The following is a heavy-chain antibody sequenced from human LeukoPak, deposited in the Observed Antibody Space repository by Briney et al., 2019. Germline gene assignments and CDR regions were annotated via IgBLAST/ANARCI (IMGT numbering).Heavy chain of an antibody. CDR3: ARGFEVTMVRGVHAGDYFDY. CDR1: GGSVSGYY. CDR2: INHSGST. D-gene: IGHD3-10*01. Sequence: PSETLSLTCAVYGGSVSGYYWSWIRQPPGKGLEWNGEINHSGSTNYNPSLKSRVTISVDTSKNQFSLKLSSVTAADTAVYYCARGFEVTMVRGVHAGDYFDYWGQGTLVTVSS. V-gene: IGHV4-34*01. J-gene: IGHJ4*02.